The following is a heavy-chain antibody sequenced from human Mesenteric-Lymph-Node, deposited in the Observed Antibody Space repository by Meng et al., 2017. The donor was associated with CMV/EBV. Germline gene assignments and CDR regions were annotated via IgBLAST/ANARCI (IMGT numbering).Heavy chain of an antibody. CDR3: ANCPISDF. D-gene: IGHD3-3*02. CDR2: IRYDGSNK. Sequence: GESLKISCAASGFTVSSNYMSWVRQAPGKGLEWVTFIRYDGSNKYYADSVKGRFTISRDNSKNTLYLQMNSLRAEDTAVYYCANCPISDFWGQGTLVTVSS. V-gene: IGHV3-30*02. J-gene: IGHJ4*02. CDR1: GFTVSSNY.